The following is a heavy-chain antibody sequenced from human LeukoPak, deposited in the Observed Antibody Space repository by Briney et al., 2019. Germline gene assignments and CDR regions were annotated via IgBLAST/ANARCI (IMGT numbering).Heavy chain of an antibody. D-gene: IGHD3-10*01. CDR3: ATGNYYGSGIAEY. CDR1: GYTLTELS. CDR2: FDPEDGET. J-gene: IGHJ4*02. Sequence: ASVKVSCKVSGYTLTELSMHWVRQAPGKGLEWMGGFDPEDGETIYAQKFQGRVTMTEDTSTDTAHMELSSLRSEDTAVYYCATGNYYGSGIAEYWGQGTLVTVSS. V-gene: IGHV1-24*01.